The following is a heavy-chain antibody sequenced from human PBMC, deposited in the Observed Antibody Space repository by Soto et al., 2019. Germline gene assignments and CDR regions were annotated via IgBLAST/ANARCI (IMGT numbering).Heavy chain of an antibody. CDR3: ARLGYCTNGVCYGGFDY. CDR2: IYYSGST. V-gene: IGHV4-39*01. J-gene: IGHJ4*02. Sequence: SETLSLTCTVSGGSISSSSYYWGWIRQPPGKGLEWIGSIYYSGSTYYNPSLKSRVTISVDTSKNQFSLKLSSVTAADTAVYYCARLGYCTNGVCYGGFDYWGQGTLVTVSS. CDR1: GGSISSSSYY. D-gene: IGHD2-8*01.